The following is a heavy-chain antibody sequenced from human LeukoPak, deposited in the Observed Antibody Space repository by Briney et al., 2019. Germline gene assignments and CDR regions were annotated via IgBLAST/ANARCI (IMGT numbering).Heavy chain of an antibody. J-gene: IGHJ4*02. Sequence: SETLSLTCTVSGGSISSYSYYWGWIRQPPGKGLEWIGSKYYSGTTYYNPSLKSRVTISVDTSKNQFSLKLSSVTAADTAVYYCARRRLGATPFDYWGQGTLVTVSS. CDR3: ARRRLGATPFDY. CDR1: GGSISSYSYY. CDR2: KYYSGTT. D-gene: IGHD1-26*01. V-gene: IGHV4-39*01.